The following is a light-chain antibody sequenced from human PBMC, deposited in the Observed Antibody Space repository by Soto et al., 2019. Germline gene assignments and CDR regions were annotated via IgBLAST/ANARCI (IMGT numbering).Light chain of an antibody. V-gene: IGKV3-20*01. CDR2: GAS. Sequence: EIVLTQSPATLSLSPGERATLSCRASQSVSSSYLAWYQQKPGQAPRLLIYGASSRATGIPDSISGSGAGTDFTLTISRLEPDDFADYYCQQYGSSITFGQGTRLEIK. CDR1: QSVSSSY. J-gene: IGKJ5*01. CDR3: QQYGSSIT.